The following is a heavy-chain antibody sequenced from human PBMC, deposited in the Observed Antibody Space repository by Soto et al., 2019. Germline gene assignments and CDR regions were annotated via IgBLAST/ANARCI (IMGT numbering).Heavy chain of an antibody. CDR3: ASGVDAAAGTWWFDP. Sequence: QVQLVQSGAEVKKPGSSVKVSCKASGGTFSSYAISWVRQAPGQGLEWMGGIIPIFGTANYAQKFQGRVKITADESTSTAYMELSTLRSEDTAVYYCASGVDAAAGTWWFDPWGQRTLVTVSS. CDR2: IIPIFGTA. CDR1: GGTFSSYA. J-gene: IGHJ5*02. V-gene: IGHV1-69*01. D-gene: IGHD6-13*01.